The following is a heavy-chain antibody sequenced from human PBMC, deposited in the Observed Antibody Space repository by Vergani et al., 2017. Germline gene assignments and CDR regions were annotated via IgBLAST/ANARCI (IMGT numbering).Heavy chain of an antibody. CDR3: AKDRLYGSGRGYNWFDP. V-gene: IGHV3-30*02. Sequence: QVQLVESGGGVVQPGGSLRLSCAASGFTFSSYGMHWVRQAPGSGREWVAFIRYDGSNKYYADSVKGRFTISRDNSKNTLYLQMNSLRAEDTAVYYCAKDRLYGSGRGYNWFDPWGQGTLVTVSS. D-gene: IGHD3-10*01. CDR2: IRYDGSNK. J-gene: IGHJ5*02. CDR1: GFTFSSYG.